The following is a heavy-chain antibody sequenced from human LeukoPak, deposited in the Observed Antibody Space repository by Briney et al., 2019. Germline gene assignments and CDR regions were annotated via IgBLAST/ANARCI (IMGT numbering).Heavy chain of an antibody. CDR3: AIMVATGYYFDY. J-gene: IGHJ4*02. CDR1: GFTVSSNY. CDR2: IYSGGST. Sequence: PGGSLRLSCAASGFTVSSNYMSWVRQAPGKGLEWVSVIYSGGSTYYADSVKGRFTISRDNSKNTLYLQMNSLRAEDAAVYYCAIMVATGYYFDYWGQGTLVTVSS. D-gene: IGHD2-8*01. V-gene: IGHV3-53*01.